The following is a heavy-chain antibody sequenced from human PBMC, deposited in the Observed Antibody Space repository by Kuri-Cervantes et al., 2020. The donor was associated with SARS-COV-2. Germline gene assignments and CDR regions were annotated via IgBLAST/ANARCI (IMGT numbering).Heavy chain of an antibody. CDR1: GFTFSDHY. CDR2: ITNRANNYTT. D-gene: IGHD6-6*01. CDR3: ARGGWTTQSSSAVGFYYYYYLDV. J-gene: IGHJ6*03. Sequence: GESLKISCAASGFTFSDHYMYWVRQAPGKGLEWVARITNRANNYTTKYAASGKGRFTISRDDSKNSMHLQMNSLKTEDTAVYYCARGGWTTQSSSAVGFYYYYYLDVWGKGTTVTVSS. V-gene: IGHV3-72*01.